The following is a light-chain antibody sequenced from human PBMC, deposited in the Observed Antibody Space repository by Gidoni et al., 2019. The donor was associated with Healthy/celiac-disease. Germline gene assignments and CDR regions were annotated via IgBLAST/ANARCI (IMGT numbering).Light chain of an antibody. Sequence: DIQLTQSPSFLSPSVGDRVTITCRPSQDTSSYLALYQQKPEKAPKLLIHAASTLQSGVPSRFRGSGSGTEFTLTSSSLQPEDFATYYCQQLNSYPPYSFGQGTKLEIK. CDR3: QQLNSYPPYS. CDR1: QDTSSY. V-gene: IGKV1-9*01. J-gene: IGKJ2*03. CDR2: AAS.